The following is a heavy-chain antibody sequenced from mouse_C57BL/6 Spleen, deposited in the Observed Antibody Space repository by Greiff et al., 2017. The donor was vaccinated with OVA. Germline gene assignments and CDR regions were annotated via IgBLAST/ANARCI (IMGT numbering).Heavy chain of an antibody. D-gene: IGHD1-1*01. J-gene: IGHJ2*01. V-gene: IGHV1-82*01. CDR1: GYAFSSSW. CDR3: ARGTTVADY. Sequence: QVQLQQSGPELVKPGASVKISCKASGYAFSSSWMNWVKQRPGKGLEWIGRIYPGDGDTNYNGKFKGKATLTADKSSSTAYMQLSSLTSEDSAVYFCARGTTVADYWGQGTTLTVSS. CDR2: IYPGDGDT.